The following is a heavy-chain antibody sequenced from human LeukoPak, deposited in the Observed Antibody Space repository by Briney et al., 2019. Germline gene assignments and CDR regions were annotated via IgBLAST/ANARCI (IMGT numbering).Heavy chain of an antibody. CDR2: IYHSGST. D-gene: IGHD1-7*01. V-gene: IGHV4-38-2*02. CDR1: GYSISSGYH. Sequence: SETLSLTCTVSGYSISSGYHWGWIRQPPGKGLEWIGSIYHSGSTYYNPSLKSRVTVSVDTSKNQFSLKLSSVTAADTAVYYCASRTIGLELPGPYGNGGWFDPWGQGTLVTVSS. J-gene: IGHJ5*02. CDR3: ASRTIGLELPGPYGNGGWFDP.